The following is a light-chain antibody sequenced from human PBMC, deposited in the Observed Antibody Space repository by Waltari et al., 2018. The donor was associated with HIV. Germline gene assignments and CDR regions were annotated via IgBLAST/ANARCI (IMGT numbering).Light chain of an antibody. V-gene: IGLV2-14*01. J-gene: IGLJ1*01. CDR1: SSDLGHYKY. Sequence: QSAPTQPAPVSGSPGPSITISSTGTSSDLGHYKYVSWYQQSPGKAPKLLIYEVSNRPSGVSNRFSGSKSGNTASLTISGLQAEDEADYYCSSYISTTTLFGTGTKVTVL. CDR3: SSYISTTTL. CDR2: EVS.